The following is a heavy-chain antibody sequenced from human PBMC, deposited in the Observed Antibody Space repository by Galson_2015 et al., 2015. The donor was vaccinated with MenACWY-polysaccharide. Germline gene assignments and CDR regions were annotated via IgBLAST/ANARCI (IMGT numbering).Heavy chain of an antibody. J-gene: IGHJ4*02. V-gene: IGHV3-9*01. D-gene: IGHD6-19*01. CDR1: GFTFNDYA. CDR3: VKGVFGSAWSFDY. CDR2: IRWNSASI. Sequence: PLRDACAAQGFTFNDYAMHWAPQPQGKGLGWVPGIRWNSASIWFADSVKGGFTISRENAKNSLYLQMNSLNTEDTALYYCVKGVFGSAWSFDYWGQGALVTVSS.